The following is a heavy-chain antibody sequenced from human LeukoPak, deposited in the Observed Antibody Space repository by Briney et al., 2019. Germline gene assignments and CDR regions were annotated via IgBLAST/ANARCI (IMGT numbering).Heavy chain of an antibody. V-gene: IGHV3-30*02. J-gene: IGHJ4*02. D-gene: IGHD2-15*01. CDR2: IRYDGNNK. CDR1: GFTFSSYA. CDR3: AKVRYCSGVNCYPDDN. Sequence: GRSLRLSCAASGFTFSSYAMSWVRQAPGKGLNWVAFIRYDGNNKYYADSVKGRFTISRDNSKNMLYLEMNSLSTEDTAVYYCAKVRYCSGVNCYPDDNWGQGTLVTVSS.